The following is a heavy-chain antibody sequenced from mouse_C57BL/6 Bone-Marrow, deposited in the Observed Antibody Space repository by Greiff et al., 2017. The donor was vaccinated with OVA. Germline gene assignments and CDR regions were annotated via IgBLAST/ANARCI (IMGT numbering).Heavy chain of an antibody. CDR2: IDPSDSYT. Sequence: QVQLQQPGAELVMPGASVKLSCKASGYTFTSYWMHWVKQRPGQGLEWIGEIDPSDSYTNYNQKFKGKSTLTVDKSSSTAYMQLSSLTSEDSAVYYCTSYGSDYFDYWGKGTTLTVSS. CDR1: GYTFTSYW. D-gene: IGHD1-1*02. J-gene: IGHJ2*01. V-gene: IGHV1-69*01. CDR3: TSYGSDYFDY.